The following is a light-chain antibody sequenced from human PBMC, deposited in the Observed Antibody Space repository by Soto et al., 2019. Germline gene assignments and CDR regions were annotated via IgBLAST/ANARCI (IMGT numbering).Light chain of an antibody. CDR1: QSLRHSNGYNY. CDR3: MQALQPPMWP. J-gene: IGKJ2*01. Sequence: DTVMPQYPPSRPVTTGGAACISSRSSQSLRHSNGYNYLDWYLQKPGQSPQLLIYLGSNRSSGVPDRFSGSGSGTDFTLKISRVEAEGVGVYYYMQALQPPMWPFGQGTKLDVK. V-gene: IGKV2-28*01. CDR2: LGS.